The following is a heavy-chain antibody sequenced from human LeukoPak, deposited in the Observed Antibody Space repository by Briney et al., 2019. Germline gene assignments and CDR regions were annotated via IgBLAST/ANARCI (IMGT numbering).Heavy chain of an antibody. V-gene: IGHV3-66*01. CDR3: ARVKAVYDDYVHRSLPRELDY. CDR2: FYSGGRT. J-gene: IGHJ4*02. Sequence: PGGSLRLSCAAAGFSVSSNYMSWVRQAPGKGPEWVSVFYSGGRTYYADSVKGRFTISRDNSKNTVDLQMNSLRAEDTAVYYCARVKAVYDDYVHRSLPRELDYWGQGTLVTVSS. CDR1: GFSVSSNY. D-gene: IGHD4-17*01.